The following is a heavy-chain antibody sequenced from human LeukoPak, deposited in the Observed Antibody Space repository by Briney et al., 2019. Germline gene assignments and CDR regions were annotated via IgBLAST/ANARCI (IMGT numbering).Heavy chain of an antibody. V-gene: IGHV3-23*01. D-gene: IGHD6-19*01. J-gene: IGHJ4*02. Sequence: GGSLRLSCAASGFSLSSYVMNWVRQVPGKGLEWVSTIGRSGGDTYYADSVRGRFTISRDNSKNTLYLQMGSLRAEDTAVYYCAKDFACSGGSCSWTLAPYYWGQGTLVTVSS. CDR2: IGRSGGDT. CDR3: AKDFACSGGSCSWTLAPYY. CDR1: GFSLSSYV.